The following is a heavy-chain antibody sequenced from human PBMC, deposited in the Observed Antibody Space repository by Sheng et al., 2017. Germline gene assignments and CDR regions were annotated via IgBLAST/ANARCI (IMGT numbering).Heavy chain of an antibody. CDR2: ISAGGVGT. CDR3: AKDECSGGSCYVTYYYYYYGMDV. J-gene: IGHJ6*02. CDR1: GFTFSSYA. V-gene: IGHV3-23*01. D-gene: IGHD2-15*01. Sequence: EVQLLESGGGLVQPGESLRVSCAASGFTFSSYAMNWVRQAPGKGLEWVSGISAGGVGTFYADSVKGRFTISRDNSKNRLYLQMNSLRVEDTAVYYCAKDECSGGSCYVTYYYYYYGMDVWDQGP.